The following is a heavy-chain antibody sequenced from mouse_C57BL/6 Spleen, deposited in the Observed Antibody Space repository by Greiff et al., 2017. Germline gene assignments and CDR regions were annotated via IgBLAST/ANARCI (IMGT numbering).Heavy chain of an antibody. CDR1: GYTFTDYY. J-gene: IGHJ4*01. CDR3: ARRAGSYAMDY. V-gene: IGHV1-26*01. Sequence: EVQLQQSGPELVKPGASAKISCKASGYTFTDYYMNWVKQSHGKSLEWIGDINPNNGGTSYNQKFKGKATLTVDRSSSTAYMELRSLTSEDAAVYCCARRAGSYAMDYWGQGTSVTVSS. CDR2: INPNNGGT.